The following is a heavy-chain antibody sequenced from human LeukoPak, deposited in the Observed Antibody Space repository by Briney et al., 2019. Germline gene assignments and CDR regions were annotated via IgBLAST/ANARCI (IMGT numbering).Heavy chain of an antibody. D-gene: IGHD2-15*01. CDR3: AREPPRRNIVVVVAATVEAFDI. Sequence: PSETLSFTCTVSGGSISSYYWSWLRQPAGQGLEWIGRLYTSRSTNYNHSLNSRTTMTVDTSTNQFSLKLSSVTAADTAVYYCAREPPRRNIVVVVAATVEAFDIWGQGTMVTVSS. J-gene: IGHJ3*02. CDR2: LYTSRST. CDR1: GGSISSYY. V-gene: IGHV4-4*07.